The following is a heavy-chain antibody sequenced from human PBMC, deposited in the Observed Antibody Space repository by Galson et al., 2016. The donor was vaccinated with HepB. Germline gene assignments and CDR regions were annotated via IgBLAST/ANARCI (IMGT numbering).Heavy chain of an antibody. CDR2: MNPNSGDT. CDR3: ARVQGRGFIMLNF. CDR1: GYPFTSYD. Sequence: SVKVSCKASGYPFTSYDINWVRQATGQGLEWMGWMNPNSGDTDYAQKFQGRVTMTRDTSIRTAYMELTSLRSEDTAMYYCARVQGRGFIMLNFWGQGTLVTVAS. J-gene: IGHJ1*01. D-gene: IGHD3-10*01. V-gene: IGHV1-8*01.